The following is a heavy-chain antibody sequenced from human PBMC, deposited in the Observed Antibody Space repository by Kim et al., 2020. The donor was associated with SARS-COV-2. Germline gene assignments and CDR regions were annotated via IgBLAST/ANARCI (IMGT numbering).Heavy chain of an antibody. V-gene: IGHV3-9*01. CDR3: AKDYGYDSSGYVGC. Sequence: GGSLRLSCAASGFTFGDYAMHWVRQAPGRGLEWVSGISWNSGSIGYADSVKGRFTISRDNAKNSLYLQMNSLRAEDTALYYCAKDYGYDSSGYVGCWGQGILVTVSS. CDR1: GFTFGDYA. CDR2: ISWNSGSI. J-gene: IGHJ4*02. D-gene: IGHD3-22*01.